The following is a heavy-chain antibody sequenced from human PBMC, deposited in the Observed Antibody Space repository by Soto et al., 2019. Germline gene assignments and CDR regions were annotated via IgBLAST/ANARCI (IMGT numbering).Heavy chain of an antibody. CDR2: ISSSSSYI. D-gene: IGHD3-3*01. CDR3: ARGTVAIFGVVIDYYYMDV. Sequence: GGSLRLSCAASGFTFSSYSMNWVRQAPGKGLEWVSSISSSSSYIYYADSVKGRFTISRDNAKNSLYLQMNSLRAEDTAVYYCARGTVAIFGVVIDYYYMDVWGKGTTVTVSS. CDR1: GFTFSSYS. J-gene: IGHJ6*03. V-gene: IGHV3-21*01.